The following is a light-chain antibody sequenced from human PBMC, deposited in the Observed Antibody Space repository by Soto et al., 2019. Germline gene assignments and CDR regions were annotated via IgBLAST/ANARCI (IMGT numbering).Light chain of an antibody. CDR2: GAS. J-gene: IGKJ4*01. V-gene: IGKV3-20*01. CDR1: QSVSSSY. Sequence: EIVLTQSPGTLSFSPGERATLSCRASQSVSSSYLAWYQQRPGQAPRLLIYGASSRATGIPDRFSGSGSGTDFTLTISRLEPEDFAMYYCQQYGYSPWLAFGGGTKVEIK. CDR3: QQYGYSPWLA.